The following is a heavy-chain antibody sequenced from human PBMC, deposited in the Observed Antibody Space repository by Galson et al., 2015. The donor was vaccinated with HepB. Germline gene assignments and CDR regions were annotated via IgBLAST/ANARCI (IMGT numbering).Heavy chain of an antibody. CDR3: ARLGSHYFDY. D-gene: IGHD1-26*01. J-gene: IGHJ4*02. Sequence: SLRLSCAASGFTFSDYYMSWIRQAPGKGLEWVSYISSSSSYANYADSVKGRFTISRDNAKNSLYLQMNSLRAEDTAVYYCARLGSHYFDYWGQGTLVTVSS. CDR1: GFTFSDYY. CDR2: ISSSSSYA. V-gene: IGHV3-11*06.